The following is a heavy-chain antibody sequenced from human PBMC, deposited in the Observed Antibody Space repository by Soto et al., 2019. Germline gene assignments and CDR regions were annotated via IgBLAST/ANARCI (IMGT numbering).Heavy chain of an antibody. Sequence: GASVKVSCKASGGTFSSYTISWVRQAPGQGLEWMGRIIPILGIANYAQKFQGRVTITADKSTSTAYMELSSLRSEDTAVYYCARASYDISHVPDYGAYYYGMDVWGQGTTVTVSS. CDR2: IIPILGIA. J-gene: IGHJ6*02. V-gene: IGHV1-69*02. D-gene: IGHD3-9*01. CDR1: GGTFSSYT. CDR3: ARASYDISHVPDYGAYYYGMDV.